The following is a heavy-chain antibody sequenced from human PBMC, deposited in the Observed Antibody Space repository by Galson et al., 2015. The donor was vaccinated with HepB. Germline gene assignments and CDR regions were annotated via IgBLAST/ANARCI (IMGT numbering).Heavy chain of an antibody. Sequence: SETLSLTCTVSGGSISSYYWSWIRQPAGKGLEWIGRIYTSGSTNYNPSLKSRVTMSVDTSKNQFSLKLSSVIAADTAVYYCARVFNGFGNPDSSWYPSYFDYWGQGTLVTVSP. V-gene: IGHV4-4*07. CDR3: ARVFNGFGNPDSSWYPSYFDY. J-gene: IGHJ4*02. CDR2: IYTSGST. D-gene: IGHD6-13*01. CDR1: GGSISSYY.